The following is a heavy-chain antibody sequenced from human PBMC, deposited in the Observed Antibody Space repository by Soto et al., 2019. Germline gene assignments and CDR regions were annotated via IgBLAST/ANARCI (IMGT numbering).Heavy chain of an antibody. CDR2: MSGSGDST. CDR1: GFTFSSYA. Sequence: GGSLRLSCAASGFTFSSYAMSWVRQAPGKGLEWVSVMSGSGDSTYYADSVKGRFTISRDNAKNSLYLQMNSLRAEDTAVYYCARDFGPQPEYFQHWGQGTLVTVSS. D-gene: IGHD3-3*01. J-gene: IGHJ1*01. CDR3: ARDFGPQPEYFQH. V-gene: IGHV3-23*01.